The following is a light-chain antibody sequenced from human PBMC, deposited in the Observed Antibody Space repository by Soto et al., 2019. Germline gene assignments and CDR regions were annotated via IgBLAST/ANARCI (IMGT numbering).Light chain of an antibody. Sequence: EIVMTQSPATLSVSPGERATLSCRASQSVSSHLVWYQQKPGQAPRRLIHGASTRAAGIPDRFSGSGSGPDFPLTIASRRSEDSAVYYCQHHKDWPLTFGQGSKVEIK. CDR1: QSVSSH. V-gene: IGKV3-15*01. CDR2: GAS. CDR3: QHHKDWPLT. J-gene: IGKJ1*01.